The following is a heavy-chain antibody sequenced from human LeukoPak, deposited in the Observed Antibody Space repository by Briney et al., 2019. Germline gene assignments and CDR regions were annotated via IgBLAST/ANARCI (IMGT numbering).Heavy chain of an antibody. CDR1: GFTFSDYY. J-gene: IGHJ4*02. V-gene: IGHV3-11*01. D-gene: IGHD5-12*01. CDR2: ISSSGSTI. Sequence: GGSLRLSCAASGFTFSDYYMSWIRQAPGKGLEWVSYISSSGSTIYYADSVKGRFTISRDNAKNSLYLQMNSLRAEDTAVYYCARDRYSGYDRMDLVTLTTGWGQGTLVTVSS. CDR3: ARDRYSGYDRMDLVTLTTG.